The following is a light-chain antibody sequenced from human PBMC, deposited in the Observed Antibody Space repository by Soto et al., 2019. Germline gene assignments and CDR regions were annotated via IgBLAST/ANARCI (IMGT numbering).Light chain of an antibody. CDR1: QSFRGL. CDR3: QQYGSSPQA. CDR2: DAY. J-gene: IGKJ1*01. Sequence: EIVLTQSPGTLSLSHGERATLSCRASQSFRGLLAWYQQKPGQAPRLLIYDAYNRATGIPPRFSGSGSGTDFTLTISRLEPEDFEVYYCQQYGSSPQAFGQGTKVDIK. V-gene: IGKV3-20*01.